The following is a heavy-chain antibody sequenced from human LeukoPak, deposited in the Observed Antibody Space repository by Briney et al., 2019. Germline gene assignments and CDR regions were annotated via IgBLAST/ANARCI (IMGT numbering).Heavy chain of an antibody. CDR1: GFNFNTYA. Sequence: GGSLRRSCAASGFNFNTYAMHWVRQAPGKGLEWVALMQFDESDEKYANSVRGRFTISRDNLRNILYLHMNSLRGDDTAVYYCARGPSCYDFWSGYSLDYWGQGTLVTVSS. D-gene: IGHD3-3*01. J-gene: IGHJ4*02. V-gene: IGHV3-30*02. CDR2: MQFDESDE. CDR3: ARGPSCYDFWSGYSLDY.